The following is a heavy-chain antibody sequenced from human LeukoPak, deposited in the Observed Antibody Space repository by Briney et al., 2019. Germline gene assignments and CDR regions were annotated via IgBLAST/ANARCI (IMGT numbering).Heavy chain of an antibody. J-gene: IGHJ5*02. V-gene: IGHV4-59*12. Sequence: SETLSLTCTVSGGSISSYYWSWIRQPPGKGLEWIGYIYYSGSTNYNPSLKSRVTISVDTSKNQFSLELSSVTAADTAVYYCARGYVLRYFDWLGRNNWFDPWGQGTLVTVSS. CDR2: IYYSGST. CDR1: GGSISSYY. D-gene: IGHD3-9*01. CDR3: ARGYVLRYFDWLGRNNWFDP.